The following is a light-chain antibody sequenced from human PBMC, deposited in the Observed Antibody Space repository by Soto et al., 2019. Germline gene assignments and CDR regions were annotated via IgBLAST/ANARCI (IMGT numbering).Light chain of an antibody. Sequence: EVVLTQSPGTLSLSPGERATLSCRASQSVTNKYLVWYQQKPGQAPRLLIFGSSDRATGIPDRFSGSGSGTDFTLTISRLEPEDFAVYYCQQYGSSPPYTFGQGTKLEI. CDR3: QQYGSSPPYT. CDR1: QSVTNKY. CDR2: GSS. V-gene: IGKV3-20*01. J-gene: IGKJ2*01.